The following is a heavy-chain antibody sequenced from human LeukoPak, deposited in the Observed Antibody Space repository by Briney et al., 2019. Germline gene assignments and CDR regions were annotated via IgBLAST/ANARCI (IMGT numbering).Heavy chain of an antibody. V-gene: IGHV3-30-3*01. Sequence: GGSLRLSCAASGFTFSSYALHWVRQAPGKGLEWVAVISYDGSDKYYADSVKGRFTISRDNAKNSLYLQMNSLRAEDTAVYYCARLHCSSTSCPADYWGRGTLVTVSS. CDR1: GFTFSSYA. D-gene: IGHD2-2*01. CDR2: ISYDGSDK. J-gene: IGHJ4*02. CDR3: ARLHCSSTSCPADY.